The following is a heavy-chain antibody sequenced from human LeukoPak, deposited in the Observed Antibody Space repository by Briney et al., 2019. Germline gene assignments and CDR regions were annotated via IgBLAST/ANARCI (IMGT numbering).Heavy chain of an antibody. J-gene: IGHJ4*02. D-gene: IGHD3-22*01. Sequence: KPSETLSLTCTVSGGSISSSSYYWGWIRQPPGKGLEWIGSIYYSGSTYYNPSLKSRVTISVDTSKNQFSLKLSSVTAAHTAVYYCARIDSSGYYTVDYWGQGTLVTVSS. CDR2: IYYSGST. CDR1: GGSISSSSYY. V-gene: IGHV4-39*01. CDR3: ARIDSSGYYTVDY.